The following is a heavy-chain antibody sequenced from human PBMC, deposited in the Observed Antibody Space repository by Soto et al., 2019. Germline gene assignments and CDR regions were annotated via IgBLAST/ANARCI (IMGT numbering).Heavy chain of an antibody. J-gene: IGHJ6*02. CDR3: ARTVAGTEYYYYYGMDV. V-gene: IGHV1-69*13. CDR1: GGTFRSYA. D-gene: IGHD6-19*01. Sequence: SVKVSCKVSGGTFRSYAISWVRQAHGQGLEWMGGIIPIFGTANYAQKFQGRVTITADESTSTAYMELSSLRSEDTAVYYCARTVAGTEYYYYYGMDVWGQGTTVTVSS. CDR2: IIPIFGTA.